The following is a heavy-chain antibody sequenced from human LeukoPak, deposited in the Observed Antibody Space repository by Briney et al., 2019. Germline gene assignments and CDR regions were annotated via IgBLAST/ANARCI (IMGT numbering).Heavy chain of an antibody. CDR1: GGTFSSYA. D-gene: IGHD3-10*01. CDR2: IIPIFGTA. CDR3: ARSYYGSGSYNPLYYFDY. Sequence: ASVKVSCKASGGTFSSYAISWVRQAPGQGLEWMGGIIPIFGTANYAQKFQGRVTITADGSTSTAYMELSSLRSEDTAVYYCARSYYGSGSYNPLYYFDYWGQGTLVTVSS. V-gene: IGHV1-69*13. J-gene: IGHJ4*02.